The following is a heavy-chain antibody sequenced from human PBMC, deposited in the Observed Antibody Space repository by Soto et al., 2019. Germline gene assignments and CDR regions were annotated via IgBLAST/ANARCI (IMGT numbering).Heavy chain of an antibody. CDR3: ARTYSSSWSPFDY. D-gene: IGHD6-13*01. J-gene: IGHJ4*02. Sequence: QVQLQQWGAGLLKPSETLSLTCAVYGGSFSGYYWSWIRQPPGKGLEWIGEINQSGGTNYNPSLKSRVTISVDTSKNQFYLKLSSVTAADTAVYYCARTYSSSWSPFDYWGQGTLVTVSS. CDR2: INQSGGT. CDR1: GGSFSGYY. V-gene: IGHV4-34*01.